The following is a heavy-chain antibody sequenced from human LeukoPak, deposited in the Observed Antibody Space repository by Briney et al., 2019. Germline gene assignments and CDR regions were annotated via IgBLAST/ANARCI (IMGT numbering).Heavy chain of an antibody. J-gene: IGHJ6*02. CDR3: AREGNKAYYSYYGLDV. CDR2: ISYDGSNK. Sequence: PGRSLRISCAASGFIFSSNAMHWVRQAPGKGLEWVAGISYDGSNKYYADSVKGRFTISRDNSKNTLYLQMNSLRAEDTAMYYCAREGNKAYYSYYGLDVWGQGTTVPVSS. CDR1: GFIFSSNA. V-gene: IGHV3-30-3*01. D-gene: IGHD1/OR15-1a*01.